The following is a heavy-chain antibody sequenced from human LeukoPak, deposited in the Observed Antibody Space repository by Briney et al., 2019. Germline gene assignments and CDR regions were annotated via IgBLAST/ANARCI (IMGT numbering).Heavy chain of an antibody. Sequence: ASVKVSCKASGYTFTNYYMHWVRQAPGQGLEWMGIINPSGGITNYAQKFQGRVTMTRDMSTSTVYMELSSLRSEDTAVYYCASRSGGNAKGAYYYYYMDVWGKGTTVTVSS. CDR2: INPSGGIT. CDR3: ASRSGGNAKGAYYYYYMDV. CDR1: GYTFTNYY. J-gene: IGHJ6*03. V-gene: IGHV1-46*01. D-gene: IGHD4-23*01.